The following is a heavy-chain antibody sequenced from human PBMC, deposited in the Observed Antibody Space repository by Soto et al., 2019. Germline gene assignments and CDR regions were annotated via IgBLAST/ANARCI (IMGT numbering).Heavy chain of an antibody. Sequence: SETLSLTCAFYGGSFSGYYWSWIRQPPGKGLEWIGEINHSGSTNYNPSLKSRVTISVDTSKNQFSLKLSSVTAADTAVYYCARARGIAARPYYYYGMDVWGQGTTVTVSS. CDR1: GGSFSGYY. CDR2: INHSGST. V-gene: IGHV4-34*01. CDR3: ARARGIAARPYYYYGMDV. D-gene: IGHD6-6*01. J-gene: IGHJ6*02.